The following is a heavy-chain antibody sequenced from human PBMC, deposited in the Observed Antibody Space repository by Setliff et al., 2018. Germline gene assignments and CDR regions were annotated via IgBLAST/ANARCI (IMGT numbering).Heavy chain of an antibody. D-gene: IGHD3-10*01. CDR3: ARDGGWFGAQLYYYYGMDV. J-gene: IGHJ6*02. CDR1: GYTFTSYG. V-gene: IGHV1-18*01. CDR2: ISAYNGNT. Sequence: GASVKVSCKASGYTFTSYGISWVRQAPGQGLEWMGWISAYNGNTNYAQKLQGRVTITRDTSASTAYMELSSLRSEDTAVYYCARDGGWFGAQLYYYYGMDVWGQGTTVTV.